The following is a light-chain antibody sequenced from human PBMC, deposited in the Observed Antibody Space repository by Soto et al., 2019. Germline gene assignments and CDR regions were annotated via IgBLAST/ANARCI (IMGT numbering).Light chain of an antibody. CDR2: WAS. J-gene: IGKJ2*01. Sequence: DIQMTQSPSSLPASVGDRISITXRASQGIGTYLSWYQQKPGKAPKLXIYWASNLQRVGPSRFSGSGAETGFTLTSSSLQPEDFATYYCQQSYSATRTFGQGTKVEIK. V-gene: IGKV1-39*01. CDR3: QQSYSATRT. CDR1: QGIGTY.